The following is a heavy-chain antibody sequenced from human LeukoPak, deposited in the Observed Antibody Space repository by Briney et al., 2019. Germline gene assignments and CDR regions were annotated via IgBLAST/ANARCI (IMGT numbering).Heavy chain of an antibody. J-gene: IGHJ2*01. Sequence: PSETLSLACTVSGGSISTYYWSWIRQPPGKGLEWIGYIHYSGSTNYNPSLKSRVAISVDTSKNQFSLKLSFVTAADTAVYYRARLIGGVGYFDLWGRGTLVTVSS. CDR1: GGSISTYY. CDR3: ARLIGGVGYFDL. CDR2: IHYSGST. V-gene: IGHV4-59*08.